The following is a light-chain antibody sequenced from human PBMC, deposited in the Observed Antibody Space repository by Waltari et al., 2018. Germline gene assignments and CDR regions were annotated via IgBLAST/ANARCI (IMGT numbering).Light chain of an antibody. CDR2: EVT. Sequence: QSSLTKPVSASGCPRMSLTIHCTDTRTHLGGYRLVARYQHHPGQAPQLMIVEVTKRPSGGSDRFSGSKSDNTASLTISGLQAEDEADYFCCSYAGTSTMVFGGGTKLTVL. V-gene: IGLV2-23*02. CDR3: CSYAGTSTMV. CDR1: RTHLGGYRL. J-gene: IGLJ3*02.